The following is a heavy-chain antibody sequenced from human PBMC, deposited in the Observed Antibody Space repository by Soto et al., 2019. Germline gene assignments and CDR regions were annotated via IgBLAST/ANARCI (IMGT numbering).Heavy chain of an antibody. CDR3: AGRLAARPDFTQNYYYYYGMDV. CDR2: IIPIFGTA. Sequence: QVQLVQSGAEVKKPGSSVKVSCKASGGTFSSYAISWVRQAPGQGLEWMGGIIPIFGTANYAQKFQGRVTITADESPSTAYMELSSLRSEDTAVYYCAGRLAARPDFTQNYYYYYGMDVWGQGTTVTVSS. CDR1: GGTFSSYA. J-gene: IGHJ6*02. V-gene: IGHV1-69*01. D-gene: IGHD6-6*01.